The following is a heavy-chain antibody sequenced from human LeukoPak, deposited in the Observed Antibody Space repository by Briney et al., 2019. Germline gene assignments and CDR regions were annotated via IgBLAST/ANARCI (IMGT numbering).Heavy chain of an antibody. Sequence: GGSLRLSCAASGFTFSNYGMSWVRQAPGKGLEWVSVIRGSGGGTYYADSVKGRFTISRDNSKDTVYLQMNSLRAEDTAVYYCVKARMPHCGTDCLESWGQGTLVTVSS. CDR3: VKARMPHCGTDCLES. CDR2: IRGSGGGT. CDR1: GFTFSNYG. D-gene: IGHD2-21*02. J-gene: IGHJ4*02. V-gene: IGHV3-23*01.